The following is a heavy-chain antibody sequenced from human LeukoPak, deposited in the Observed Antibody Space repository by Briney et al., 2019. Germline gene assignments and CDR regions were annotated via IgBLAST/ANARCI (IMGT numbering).Heavy chain of an antibody. J-gene: IGHJ3*02. CDR3: ARELRNSSGSRRGAFDI. CDR1: GGSISNNY. V-gene: IGHV4-59*01. Sequence: SETLSLTCTVSGGSISNNYWSWIRQPPGKGLEWIGYIYYSGSTNYKPSPKSRVTISVDTSKNQFPLKLSSVTAADAAVYYCARELRNSSGSRRGAFDIWGQGTMVTLSS. D-gene: IGHD6-19*01. CDR2: IYYSGST.